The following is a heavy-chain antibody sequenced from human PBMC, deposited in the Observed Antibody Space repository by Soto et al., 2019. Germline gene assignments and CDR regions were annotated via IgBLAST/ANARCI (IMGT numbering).Heavy chain of an antibody. CDR2: IYYSGST. D-gene: IGHD3-9*01. V-gene: IGHV4-30-4*01. CDR3: ARAFDILTRYYFDY. CDR1: GGSISCGDFY. Sequence: PSVTLSLSCSVSGGSISCGDFYGSWLRQPPGKGLEWIGYIYYSGSTYYNPSLKSRVTISVDTSKNQFSLKLSSVTAADTAVYYCARAFDILTRYYFDYWGQGALVTVSS. J-gene: IGHJ4*02.